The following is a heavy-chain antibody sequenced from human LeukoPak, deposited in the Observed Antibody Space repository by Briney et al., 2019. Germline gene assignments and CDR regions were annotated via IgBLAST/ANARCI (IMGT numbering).Heavy chain of an antibody. CDR3: ASAVAGTTD. CDR2: INHSGST. Sequence: SETLSLTCAVYGGSFSGYYWSWIRQPPGKGLEWIGEINHSGSTNYNPSLKSRVTILVDTSKNQFSLKLSSVTAADTAVYYCASAVAGTTDWGQGTLVTVSS. V-gene: IGHV4-34*01. J-gene: IGHJ4*02. D-gene: IGHD6-19*01. CDR1: GGSFSGYY.